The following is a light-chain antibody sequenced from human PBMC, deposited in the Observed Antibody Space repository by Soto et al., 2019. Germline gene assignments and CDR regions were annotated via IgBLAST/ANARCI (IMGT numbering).Light chain of an antibody. CDR3: QSYDSSLSGVV. CDR2: GNS. V-gene: IGLV1-40*01. Sequence: QPVLTQPPSVSGAPGQRVTISCTGSSSNIGAGYDVHWYQQLPGTAPKLLIYGNSNRPSGVPDRFSGSKSGTSASLAITGLQAEAEADYYCQSYDSSLSGVVFGGGTKLTFL. CDR1: SSNIGAGYD. J-gene: IGLJ2*01.